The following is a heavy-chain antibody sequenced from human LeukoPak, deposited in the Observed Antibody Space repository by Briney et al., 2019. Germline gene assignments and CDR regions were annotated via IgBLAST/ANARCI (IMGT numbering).Heavy chain of an antibody. CDR1: GGTFSSYA. J-gene: IGHJ4*02. CDR3: ARGYYNYDILTGYEWCLDY. Sequence: SVNVSCKASGGTFSSYAISWVRQAPGQGLEWMGGIIPIFGTANYAQKFQGRVTITADESTSTAYMELSSLRSEDTAVYYCARGYYNYDILTGYEWCLDYWGQGTLVTVSS. CDR2: IIPIFGTA. V-gene: IGHV1-69*13. D-gene: IGHD3-9*01.